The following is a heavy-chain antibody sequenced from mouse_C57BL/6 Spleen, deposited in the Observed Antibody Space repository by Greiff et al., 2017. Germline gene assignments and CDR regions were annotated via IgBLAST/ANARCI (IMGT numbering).Heavy chain of an antibody. D-gene: IGHD2-13*01. V-gene: IGHV1-53*01. CDR3: ARSGDEGYFDY. J-gene: IGHJ2*01. CDR2: INPSNGGT. CDR1: GYTFTSSW. Sequence: QVQLQQPGTELVKPGASVKLSCKASGYTFTSSWMHWVKQRPGQGLEWIGNINPSNGGTNYNAKFKSKATLTVDTTSSTAYMQLSSLTSDDSAVYYCARSGDEGYFDYWGQGTTLTVSS.